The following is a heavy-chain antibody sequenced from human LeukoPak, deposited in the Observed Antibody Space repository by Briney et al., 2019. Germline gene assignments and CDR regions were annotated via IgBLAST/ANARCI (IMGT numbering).Heavy chain of an antibody. CDR1: GGSISSYY. Sequence: SETLSLTCTVSGGSISSYYWSWIRQPPGKGLEWIGYIYYSGSTNYNPSLKSRVTISVDTSKNQFSLQLNSVTPEDTAVYYCARDSARKTNWDYYDSSGYSLYYFDYWGQGTLVTVSS. CDR3: ARDSARKTNWDYYDSSGYSLYYFDY. V-gene: IGHV4-59*12. J-gene: IGHJ4*02. CDR2: IYYSGST. D-gene: IGHD3-22*01.